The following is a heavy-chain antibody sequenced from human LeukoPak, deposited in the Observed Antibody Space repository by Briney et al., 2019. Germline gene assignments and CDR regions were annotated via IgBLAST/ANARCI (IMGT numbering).Heavy chain of an antibody. CDR2: IYYSGST. V-gene: IGHV4-59*13. D-gene: IGHD6-19*01. J-gene: IGHJ4*02. Sequence: SETLSLTCTDSGGSISSYYWSWIRQPPGKGMEWIGYIYYSGSTNYNPSLKSRVTISVDTSKNQFSLKLSSVTAADTAVYYCARVGSSGCSQKYYFDYWGQGTLVTVSS. CDR1: GGSISSYY. CDR3: ARVGSSGCSQKYYFDY.